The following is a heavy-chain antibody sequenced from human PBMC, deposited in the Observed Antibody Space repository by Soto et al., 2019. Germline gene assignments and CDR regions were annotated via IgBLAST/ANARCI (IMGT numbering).Heavy chain of an antibody. J-gene: IGHJ4*02. D-gene: IGHD6-6*01. V-gene: IGHV4-34*01. CDR2: INHSGNT. Sequence: SETLSLTCAVYGGSFSGYYWSWIRQSPGKGLEWIGEINHSGNTNYSPPLKSRVTISVDTSKNQFSLNLSSVTAADTAVYYCARGGEYSTSFDYWGQGTLVTVSS. CDR3: ARGGEYSTSFDY. CDR1: GGSFSGYY.